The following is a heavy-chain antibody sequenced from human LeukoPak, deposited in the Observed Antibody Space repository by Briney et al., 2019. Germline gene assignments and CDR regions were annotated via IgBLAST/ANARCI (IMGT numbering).Heavy chain of an antibody. CDR1: GFIFSLYT. V-gene: IGHV3-21*01. J-gene: IGHJ4*02. CDR2: ISTSGTYM. D-gene: IGHD1-14*01. Sequence: PGGSLRLSCAGSGFIFSLYTMNWVRQAPGKGLEWVSSISTSGTYMYYADSVKGRFTISSDNAKNSLSLLMNSLRADDTAVYYCAREYGIRPSNRGNCFDSWGQGTLVTVSS. CDR3: AREYGIRPSNRGNCFDS.